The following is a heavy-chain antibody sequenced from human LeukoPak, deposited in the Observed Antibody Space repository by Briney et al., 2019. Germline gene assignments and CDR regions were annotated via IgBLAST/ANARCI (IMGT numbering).Heavy chain of an antibody. Sequence: ASVKVSCKASGGTFSSYAISWVRQAPGQGLEWMGRIIPILGIANYAQKFQGRVTITVDKSTSTAYMELSSLRSEDTAVYYCGPDCSSTSCHNWFDPWGQGTLVTVSS. J-gene: IGHJ5*02. CDR1: GGTFSSYA. CDR2: IIPILGIA. CDR3: GPDCSSTSCHNWFDP. V-gene: IGHV1-69*04. D-gene: IGHD2-2*01.